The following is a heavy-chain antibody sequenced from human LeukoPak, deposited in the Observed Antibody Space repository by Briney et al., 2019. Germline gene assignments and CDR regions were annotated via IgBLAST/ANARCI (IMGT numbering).Heavy chain of an antibody. D-gene: IGHD3-22*01. Sequence: GRSLRLSCAASGFTFSNYGMSWVRQAPGKGLVWVASINQDGSEKYYVDSVKGRFTISRDNAQNSLYLQMNSLRAEDTAVYYCARALGDSSGYYYQPTDYWGQGTLVTVSS. CDR1: GFTFSNYG. CDR2: INQDGSEK. CDR3: ARALGDSSGYYYQPTDY. J-gene: IGHJ4*02. V-gene: IGHV3-7*01.